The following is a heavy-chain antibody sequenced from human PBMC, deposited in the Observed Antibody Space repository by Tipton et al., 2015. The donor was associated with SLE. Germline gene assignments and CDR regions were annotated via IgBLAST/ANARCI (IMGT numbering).Heavy chain of an antibody. CDR3: ARRRRDYSEYDQYYFDY. V-gene: IGHV4-39*07. D-gene: IGHD5-12*01. CDR1: GGSINSSRSY. CDR2: LSYLGRT. J-gene: IGHJ4*02. Sequence: TLSLTCSVSGGSINSSRSYWGWVRQPPGKGLEWIGSLSYLGRTYYNPSLKSRLTLSMDTSKNQFSLKLTSVTAADTAVYFCARRRRDYSEYDQYYFDYWGQGTLVTVSS.